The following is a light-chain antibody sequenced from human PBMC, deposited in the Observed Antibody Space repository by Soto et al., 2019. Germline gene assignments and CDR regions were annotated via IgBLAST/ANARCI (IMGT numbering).Light chain of an antibody. CDR2: DVS. J-gene: IGLJ1*01. CDR3: SSYTSSSTLLYV. CDR1: SSDVGGYNY. Sequence: QSALTQPASVSGSPGQSITISCTGTSSDVGGYNYVSWYQQHTGKAPKLMIYDVSNRPSGVSNRFSGSKSGNTASLTISGLHAEDEADYYCSSYTSSSTLLYVFGTGTKLTVL. V-gene: IGLV2-14*01.